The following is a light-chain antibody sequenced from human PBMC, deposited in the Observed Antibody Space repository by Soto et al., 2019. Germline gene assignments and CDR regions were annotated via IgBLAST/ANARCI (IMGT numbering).Light chain of an antibody. CDR1: NSDVGAYNY. CDR3: SSSTNTNTLVI. CDR2: EGT. J-gene: IGLJ2*01. V-gene: IGLV2-14*01. Sequence: QSALTQPRSVSGSPGLSVTISCTGTNSDVGAYNYVSWYQQHPDKAPKLMIFEGTNRPSGVSNRFSGSKSGNTASLTISGLQAEDEAIYFCSSSTNTNTLVIFGGGTKVTVL.